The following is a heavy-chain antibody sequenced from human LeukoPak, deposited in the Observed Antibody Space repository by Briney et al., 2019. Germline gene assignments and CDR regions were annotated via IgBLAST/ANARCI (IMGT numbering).Heavy chain of an antibody. Sequence: GGSLRLSCEASGFSVSSNYMSWVRQAPGKGLEWVSVFYANGSTYYTDSVKGRFTISRDISKNSLHLQMNSLRPEDTAVYYCAAKGNGYTGIYVFAHWGQGTLVTVSS. CDR2: FYANGST. V-gene: IGHV3-66*01. J-gene: IGHJ4*02. CDR1: GFSVSSNY. D-gene: IGHD5-12*01. CDR3: AAKGNGYTGIYVFAH.